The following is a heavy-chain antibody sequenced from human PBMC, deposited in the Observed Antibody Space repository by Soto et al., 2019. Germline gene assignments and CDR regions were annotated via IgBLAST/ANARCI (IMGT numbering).Heavy chain of an antibody. CDR2: ISDDGSKK. CDR3: AKGAVAVWRSDYNYYYLDG. Sequence: QVQLVESGGGVVQPGRSLRLSCAASGFSFSTYGMHWVRQAPGKGLEWVTVISDDGSKKYYADSVKGRFTISRNNSKDTLYVQMNSLRAEDTAVYFCAKGAVAVWRSDYNYYYLDGWGTGTTVTVSS. J-gene: IGHJ6*03. D-gene: IGHD6-19*01. CDR1: GFSFSTYG. V-gene: IGHV3-30*18.